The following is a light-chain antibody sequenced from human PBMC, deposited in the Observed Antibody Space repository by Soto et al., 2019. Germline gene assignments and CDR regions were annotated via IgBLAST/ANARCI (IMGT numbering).Light chain of an antibody. CDR1: QSISSW. CDR2: KAS. CDR3: QQYNNWPPKWT. Sequence: DIQMTQSPSTLSASVGDRVTITCRASQSISSWLAWYQQKPGKAPKLLIYKASSLESGVPSRFSGSGSGTEFTLTISSLQSEDFGVYYCQQYNNWPPKWTFGQGTKVDIK. J-gene: IGKJ1*01. V-gene: IGKV1-5*03.